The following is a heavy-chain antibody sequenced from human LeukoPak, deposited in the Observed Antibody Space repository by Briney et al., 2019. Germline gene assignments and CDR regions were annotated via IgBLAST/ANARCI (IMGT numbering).Heavy chain of an antibody. Sequence: GGSLRLSCAASGFTFSSYSMNWVRQAPGKGLEWVSSISSSSSYIYYAGSVKGRFTISRDNAKNSLYLQMNSLRAEDTAVYYCASLNGYSWKDDAFDIWGQGTMVTVSS. J-gene: IGHJ3*02. CDR2: ISSSSSYI. V-gene: IGHV3-21*01. CDR1: GFTFSSYS. D-gene: IGHD5-18*01. CDR3: ASLNGYSWKDDAFDI.